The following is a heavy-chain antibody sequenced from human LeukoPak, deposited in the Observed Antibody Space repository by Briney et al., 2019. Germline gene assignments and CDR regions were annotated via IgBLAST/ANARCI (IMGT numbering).Heavy chain of an antibody. Sequence: SQTLSLTCTVSGGSISSGGYYWSWIRQHPGKGLEWIGYIYYSGSTYYNPSLESRVTISVDTSKNQFSLKLSSVTAADTAVYYCARDAPGGSSAADAFDIWGQGTMVTVSS. CDR1: GGSISSGGYY. V-gene: IGHV4-31*03. CDR3: ARDAPGGSSAADAFDI. J-gene: IGHJ3*02. CDR2: IYYSGST. D-gene: IGHD2-2*01.